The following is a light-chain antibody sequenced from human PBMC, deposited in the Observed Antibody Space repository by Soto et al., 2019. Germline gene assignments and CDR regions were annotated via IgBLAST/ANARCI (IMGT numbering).Light chain of an antibody. J-gene: IGKJ2*01. Sequence: ENVLTQSPGTLSLSPGEIATLSCRASQSVSSSYLAWYQQKPGQAPRLLIYGASSRATGIPDRFSGSGSGTDFTLTISRLEPEDFAVYYCQQYGSSPRTFGQGTKLEIK. CDR3: QQYGSSPRT. CDR2: GAS. CDR1: QSVSSSY. V-gene: IGKV3-20*01.